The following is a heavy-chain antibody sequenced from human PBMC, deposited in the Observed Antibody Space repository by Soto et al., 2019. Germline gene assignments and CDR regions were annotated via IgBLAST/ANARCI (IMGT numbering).Heavy chain of an antibody. CDR1: GGSISSYY. J-gene: IGHJ3*02. D-gene: IGHD2-21*01. CDR2: IYTSWST. CDR3: ASDRIPLAKDAFDI. V-gene: IGHV4-4*07. Sequence: SETLSLTCTVSGGSISSYYWSWIRQPAGKGLEWIGRIYTSWSTNYNPSVKSRVTMSVDTSKNQFSLNLSSVTDAADTAVYYCASDRIPLAKDAFDIWGEATMVTVSS.